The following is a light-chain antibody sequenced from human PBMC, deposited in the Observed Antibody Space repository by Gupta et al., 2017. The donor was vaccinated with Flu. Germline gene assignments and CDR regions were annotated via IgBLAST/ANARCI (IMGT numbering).Light chain of an antibody. J-gene: IGLJ1*01. CDR1: GSDVGGYNY. Sequence: QSALTQPASVSGSPGQSIPLSCTGTGSDVGGYNYVSWYQQHPGKAPKLMIYEVSNRPSGVSNRFSGSKSGNTASLTISGLQAEDEADYYCSSFSITITYVFGTGTKVTVL. CDR2: EVS. CDR3: SSFSITITYV. V-gene: IGLV2-14*01.